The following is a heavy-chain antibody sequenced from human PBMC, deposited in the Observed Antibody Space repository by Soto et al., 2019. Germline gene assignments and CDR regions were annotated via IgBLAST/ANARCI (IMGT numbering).Heavy chain of an antibody. V-gene: IGHV4-59*01. J-gene: IGHJ4*02. CDR1: GDSISRYY. CDR2: IYYSGST. Sequence: SETLSLTCAVSGDSISRYYWSWIRQPPGKGLEWIGYIYYSGSTNYNPSLKSRVTILVDTSKNQFSLKLSSVTAADTAVYYCARGDTAMVIGIDYWGQGTLVTVSS. CDR3: ARGDTAMVIGIDY. D-gene: IGHD5-18*01.